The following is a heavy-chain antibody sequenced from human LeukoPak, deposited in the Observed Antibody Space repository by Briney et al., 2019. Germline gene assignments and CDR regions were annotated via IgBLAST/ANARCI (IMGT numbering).Heavy chain of an antibody. CDR2: ITGNGGRT. J-gene: IGHJ4*02. V-gene: IGHV3-23*01. CDR3: AKDAVAPGSSGDYFDY. CDR1: GFTFSSNA. D-gene: IGHD1-26*01. Sequence: GGSLRLSCAASGFTFSSNAMSWVRQAPGKGLDWVSVITGNGGRTYYADSVKGRFTISRDNSKNTLSLQMNSLRAEDTAVYYCAKDAVAPGSSGDYFDYWGQGTLVTVSS.